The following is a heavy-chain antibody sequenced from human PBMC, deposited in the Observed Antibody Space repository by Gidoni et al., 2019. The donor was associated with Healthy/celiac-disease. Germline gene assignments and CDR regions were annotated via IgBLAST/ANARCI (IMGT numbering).Heavy chain of an antibody. CDR1: GFTFSSYA. CDR3: AKDLLVVPAARGWFDP. CDR2: ISGSGSST. D-gene: IGHD2-2*01. Sequence: EVQLLESGGGLVQPGGSLRLSCAASGFTFSSYAMSWVRQAPGKGLEWVSAISGSGSSTYYADSVKGRFTISRDNSKNTLYLQMNSLRAEDTAVYYCAKDLLVVPAARGWFDPWGQGTLVTVSS. J-gene: IGHJ5*02. V-gene: IGHV3-23*01.